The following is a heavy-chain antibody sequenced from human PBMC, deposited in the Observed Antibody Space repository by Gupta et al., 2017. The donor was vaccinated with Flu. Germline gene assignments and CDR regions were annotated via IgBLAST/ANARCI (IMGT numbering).Heavy chain of an antibody. Sequence: EVQLVQSGAEVNKPGESLKISCKGSGYSFTSYWIGWVRQLPGNGLEWMGIIYPGDSDTRYSPSFQGQVPISTDKSNRTAYLQLSRLKASDTAMYFCARPARRGDYRDYGFFQPWGQGNLVTVSS. D-gene: IGHD4-17*01. V-gene: IGHV5-51*01. CDR1: GYSFTSYW. CDR3: ARPARRGDYRDYGFFQP. J-gene: IGHJ1*01. CDR2: IYPGDSDT.